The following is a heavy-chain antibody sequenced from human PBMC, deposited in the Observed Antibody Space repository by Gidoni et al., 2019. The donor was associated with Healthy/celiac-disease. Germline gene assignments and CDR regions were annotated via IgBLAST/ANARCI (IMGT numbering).Heavy chain of an antibody. J-gene: IGHJ5*02. Sequence: QVQLQESGQGLVKPSHTLSLTCTVSCGLISSGGYYWSWIRQHPGKGLEWIGYIYYSGSTYYNPSLKSRVTISVDTSKNQFSLKLSSVTAADTAVYYCARADVVVPAAIGNWFDPWGQGTLVTVSS. CDR3: ARADVVVPAAIGNWFDP. D-gene: IGHD2-2*02. CDR1: CGLISSGGYY. CDR2: IYYSGST. V-gene: IGHV4-31*03.